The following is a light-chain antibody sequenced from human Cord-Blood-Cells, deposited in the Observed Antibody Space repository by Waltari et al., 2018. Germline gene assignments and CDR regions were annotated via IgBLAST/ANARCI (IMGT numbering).Light chain of an antibody. Sequence: SYVLTQPPSVSVAPGKTARITCGGNNIGSKSVHWYQQKSGQAPLLVIYYDSDRPSGIPERFSGSNAENTATLTISRVEAGDEADYYCQVWDSSSDHVVFGGGTKLTVL. V-gene: IGLV3-21*04. CDR2: YDS. CDR3: QVWDSSSDHVV. J-gene: IGLJ2*01. CDR1: NIGSKS.